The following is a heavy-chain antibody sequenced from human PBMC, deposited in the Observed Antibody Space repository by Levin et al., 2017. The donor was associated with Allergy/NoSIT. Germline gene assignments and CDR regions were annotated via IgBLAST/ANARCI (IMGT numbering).Heavy chain of an antibody. CDR3: AKDVYGSGWYPLGNDAFEM. D-gene: IGHD6-19*01. CDR2: ISSTSSTI. V-gene: IGHV3-48*02. CDR1: EFTFSSFS. Sequence: PGGSLRLSCAASEFTFSSFSMNWVRQAPGKGLEWVSYISSTSSTIYYADSVKGRFTISRDNAKNSLYLQMNSLRDEDTAVYYCAKDVYGSGWYPLGNDAFEMWGQGTKVSVSS. J-gene: IGHJ3*02.